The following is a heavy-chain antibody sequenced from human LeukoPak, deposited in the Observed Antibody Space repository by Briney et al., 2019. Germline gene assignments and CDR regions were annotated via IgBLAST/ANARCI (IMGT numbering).Heavy chain of an antibody. J-gene: IGHJ6*02. Sequence: GASVKVSCKASGYSFTGYHMHWVRQAPGQGLEWMGRINPNSGGTNYAQKFQGRVTMTRDTSISTAYMELSRLRSDDTAVYYCARDQYSSSWYYYYYYGMDVWGQGTTVTVSS. CDR2: INPNSGGT. CDR1: GYSFTGYH. D-gene: IGHD6-13*01. CDR3: ARDQYSSSWYYYYYYGMDV. V-gene: IGHV1-2*06.